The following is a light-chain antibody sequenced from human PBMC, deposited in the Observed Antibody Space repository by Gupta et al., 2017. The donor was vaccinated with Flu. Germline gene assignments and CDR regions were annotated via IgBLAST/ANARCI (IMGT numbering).Light chain of an antibody. J-gene: IGKJ2*03. CDR3: QQYNNWPNS. V-gene: IGKV3-15*01. CDR2: GAS. CDR1: QRVGSN. Sequence: EIVMTQSPATLSVSPGEGATLSCRASQRVGSNLAWYQQKPGQAPRLLIFGASTRATGIPVRFSGSGSGTEFTLTISSLQSEDFAVYYCQQYNNWPNSFGQGTKLEIK.